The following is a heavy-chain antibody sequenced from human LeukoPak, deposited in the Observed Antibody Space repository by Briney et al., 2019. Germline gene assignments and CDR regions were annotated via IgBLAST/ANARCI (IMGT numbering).Heavy chain of an antibody. CDR3: VFDSSGYLSRSLPPYFDS. CDR2: IIPIFGTA. Sequence: VASVKVSCKAYGGTFSRYAISWVRQAPGQGLEWMGGIIPIFGTAKYAQKFQGRVTLTTDESTSTAYMELSSLRSEDTAVYYCVFDSSGYLSRSLPPYFDSWGQGTLVTVSS. CDR1: GGTFSRYA. J-gene: IGHJ4*02. D-gene: IGHD3-22*01. V-gene: IGHV1-69*05.